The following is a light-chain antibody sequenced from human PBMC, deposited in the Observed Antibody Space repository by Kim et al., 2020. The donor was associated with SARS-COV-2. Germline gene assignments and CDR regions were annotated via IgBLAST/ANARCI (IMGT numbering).Light chain of an antibody. CDR2: GAS. CDR1: QSVSSNY. Sequence: EIVLTQSPGTLSLSPGERATLSCRASQSVSSNYLVWYQQKPGQAPRLLIYGASTRATGIPDRFSGSGSGTDFTLTITRLEPEDFAVYYCQYYSISLPITFGQGTRLEIK. J-gene: IGKJ5*01. CDR3: QYYSISLPIT. V-gene: IGKV3-20*01.